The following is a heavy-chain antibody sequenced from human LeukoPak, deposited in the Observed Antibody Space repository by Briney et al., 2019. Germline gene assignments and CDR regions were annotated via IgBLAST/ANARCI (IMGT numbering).Heavy chain of an antibody. CDR1: GGSISSYY. J-gene: IGHJ5*02. CDR3: ARGTGYNWFDP. V-gene: IGHV4-59*01. Sequence: SETLSLTCTVSGGSISSYYWSWIRQPAGKGLEWIGYIYYSGSTNYNPSLKSRVTISVDTSKNQFSLKLSSVTAADTAVYYCARGTGYNWFDPWGQGTLVTVSS. D-gene: IGHD3-10*01. CDR2: IYYSGST.